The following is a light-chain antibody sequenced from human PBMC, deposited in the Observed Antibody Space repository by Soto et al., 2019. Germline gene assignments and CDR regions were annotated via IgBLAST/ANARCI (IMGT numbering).Light chain of an antibody. V-gene: IGKV1-6*01. J-gene: IGKJ1*01. CDR1: QGIRND. CDR3: QPYNSDSRT. CDR2: AAS. Sequence: AIQMTQSPSSLSASVGERVTITCRASQGIRNDLGWYQQKPGKAPKLLIYAASSLQRGVPSRFSGSGSGTDFTLTISSLQPDDFATYYCQPYNSDSRTFGQGTKVDI.